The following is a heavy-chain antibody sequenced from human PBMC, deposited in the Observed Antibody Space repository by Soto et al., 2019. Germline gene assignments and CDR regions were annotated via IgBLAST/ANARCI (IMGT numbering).Heavy chain of an antibody. CDR1: GGSISSGTSY. D-gene: IGHD3-3*01. CDR3: ARAPEPPSIFGVAPPYFFDY. CDR2: IFYSGSF. Sequence: QVQLQESGPGLVKPSQTLSLTCTVSGGSISSGTSYWSWIRQRPGKGLEWIGYIFYSGSFYYTPSLRGRVMILADTSKNQFTLRLSSVTAADTAVYYCARAPEPPSIFGVAPPYFFDYWGQGTLVTVSS. J-gene: IGHJ4*02. V-gene: IGHV4-31*03.